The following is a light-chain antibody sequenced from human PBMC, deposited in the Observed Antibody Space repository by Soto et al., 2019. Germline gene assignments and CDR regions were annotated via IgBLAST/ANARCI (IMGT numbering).Light chain of an antibody. CDR3: QQYGTSPRT. V-gene: IGKV3-20*01. Sequence: EIVLTQSPGTLSLSPGERATLSCRASQSVSSSYLACYQQKPGQAPRLLIYGASSRATGIPDRFSGSGSGTDFTLTISRLEPEDFAVYICQQYGTSPRTFGQGTRLE. CDR2: GAS. J-gene: IGKJ5*01. CDR1: QSVSSSY.